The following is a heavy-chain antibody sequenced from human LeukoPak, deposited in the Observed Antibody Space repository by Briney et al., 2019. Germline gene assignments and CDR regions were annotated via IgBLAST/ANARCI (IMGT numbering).Heavy chain of an antibody. V-gene: IGHV3-48*01. CDR3: AKSQDGGRLFHFDY. CDR2: ISSSSSTI. D-gene: IGHD1-26*01. Sequence: GGSLRLSCAASGFTFSSYSMNWVRQAPGKGLEWVSCISSSSSTIYYADSVKGRFTISRDNAKNTLYLQMNSLRAEDTAVYFCAKSQDGGRLFHFDYWGQGTLVTVS. J-gene: IGHJ4*02. CDR1: GFTFSSYS.